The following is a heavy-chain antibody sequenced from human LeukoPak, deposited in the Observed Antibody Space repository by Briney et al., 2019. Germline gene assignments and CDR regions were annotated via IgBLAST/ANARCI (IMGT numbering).Heavy chain of an antibody. Sequence: PGRSLRLSCAASGFTFDDYAMHWVRQAPGKGLEWVSGISWNSGSIGYADSVKGRFTISRDNAKNSLYLQMNSLRAEDTALYYCAKDPGGYGNNWFDPWGQGTLVTVSS. J-gene: IGHJ5*02. CDR2: ISWNSGSI. CDR1: GFTFDDYA. D-gene: IGHD1-1*01. CDR3: AKDPGGYGNNWFDP. V-gene: IGHV3-9*01.